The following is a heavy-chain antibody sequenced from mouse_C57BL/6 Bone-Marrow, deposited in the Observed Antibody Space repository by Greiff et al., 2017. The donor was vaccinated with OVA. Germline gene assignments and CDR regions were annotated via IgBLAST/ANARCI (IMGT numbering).Heavy chain of an antibody. D-gene: IGHD1-1*01. CDR1: GYTFTSYT. Sequence: QVQLQQSGAELARPGASVKMSCEASGYTFTSYTMHWVKQRPGQGLEWIGYINPSSGYTKYDQKFKDKATLTADKSSSTAYMQLSSLTSEDSAVYYCARVFITTVPHFDYWGQGTTLTVSS. J-gene: IGHJ2*01. CDR2: INPSSGYT. V-gene: IGHV1-4*01. CDR3: ARVFITTVPHFDY.